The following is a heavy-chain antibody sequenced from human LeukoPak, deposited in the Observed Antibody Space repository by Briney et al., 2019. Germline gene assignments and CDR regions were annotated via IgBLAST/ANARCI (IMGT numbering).Heavy chain of an antibody. D-gene: IGHD3-9*01. Sequence: GGSLRLSCVASGFAFNTQAMHWVRQAPGKGLEWLAVMSLDGSSIYYADSVRGRFTISRDNSENTLFLQMSSLRVEDTAVYYCARDRGKLRYLDLWGQGTLLTVSS. CDR2: MSLDGSSI. CDR3: ARDRGKLRYLDL. V-gene: IGHV3-30*15. CDR1: GFAFNTQA. J-gene: IGHJ4*02.